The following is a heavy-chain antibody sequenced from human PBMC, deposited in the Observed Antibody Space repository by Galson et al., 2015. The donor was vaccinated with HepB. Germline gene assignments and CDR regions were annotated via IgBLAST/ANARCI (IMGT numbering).Heavy chain of an antibody. V-gene: IGHV3-64D*06. D-gene: IGHD5-12*01. J-gene: IGHJ4*02. CDR2: ISSDGSGI. CDR1: GFTFSNYV. Sequence: SLRLSCAASGFTFSNYVLAWVRQAPGKGLEYVSAISSDGSGIYCADSLKGRFTISRDNSRNTMFLQMSSLRVEDTAIYFCARGRLGGYYCSLDYWGQGTLATVSS. CDR3: ARGRLGGYYCSLDY.